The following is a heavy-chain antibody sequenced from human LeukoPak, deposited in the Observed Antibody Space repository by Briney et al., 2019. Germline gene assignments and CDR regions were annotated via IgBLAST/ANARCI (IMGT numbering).Heavy chain of an antibody. J-gene: IGHJ6*02. CDR1: GFTFSDYY. Sequence: GGSLRLSCAASGFTFSDYYMSWIRQAPGKGLEWVSYIGSSGTDIYYADSVKGRFTISRDNAKNSLHLQMNSLRAEDTAVYYCARRNAYCSSGSCSRASYYYYGMDVWGQGTTVTVSS. V-gene: IGHV3-11*01. CDR3: ARRNAYCSSGSCSRASYYYYGMDV. D-gene: IGHD2-15*01. CDR2: IGSSGTDI.